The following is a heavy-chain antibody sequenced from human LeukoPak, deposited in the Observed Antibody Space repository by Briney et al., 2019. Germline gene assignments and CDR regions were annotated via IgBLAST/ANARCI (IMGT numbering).Heavy chain of an antibody. V-gene: IGHV3-23*01. CDR1: GFTFSSYA. D-gene: IGHD6-13*01. J-gene: IGHJ4*02. CDR3: AKGSYSSRLFDY. CDR2: ISGSGGST. Sequence: GSLRLSCAASGFTFSSYAMSWVRQAPGKGLEWVSAISGSGGSTYYADSVKGRFTISRDNSKNTLYLQMNSLRAEDTAVYYCAKGSYSSRLFDYWGQGTLVTVSS.